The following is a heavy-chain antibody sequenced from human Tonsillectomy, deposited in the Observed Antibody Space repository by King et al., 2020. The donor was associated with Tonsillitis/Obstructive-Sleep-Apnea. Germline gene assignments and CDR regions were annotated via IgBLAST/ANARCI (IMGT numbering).Heavy chain of an antibody. CDR1: GYTFTGYY. J-gene: IGHJ4*02. Sequence: QLVQAGAEVMKPGASVRVSCKASGYTFTGYYIHWVRQAPGQGLEWMGWINPNSGDTNYAQNFQGRVTMTRDTSISTAYMDLSRLRSADTAEYYCAREDSGSYPQMWRQGTLVTVSS. V-gene: IGHV1-2*02. CDR3: AREDSGSYPQM. CDR2: INPNSGDT. D-gene: IGHD3-10*01.